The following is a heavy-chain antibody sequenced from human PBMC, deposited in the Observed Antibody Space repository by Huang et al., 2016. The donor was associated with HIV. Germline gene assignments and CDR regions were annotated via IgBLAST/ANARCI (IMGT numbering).Heavy chain of an antibody. CDR2: VYDTGTA. CDR1: GGSISDHH. Sequence: QVHLQESGPGLVKPSETLSITCSVSGGSISDHHWGWIRQSPRKGLEWIGSVYDTGTANYNPGLKRRVTIFLDKSKNQLSLNLVSMTAADTAIYYCARDNWGPFLTTVDSWGPGSLVTVSS. CDR3: ARDNWGPFLTTVDS. V-gene: IGHV4-59*11. D-gene: IGHD7-27*01. J-gene: IGHJ4*02.